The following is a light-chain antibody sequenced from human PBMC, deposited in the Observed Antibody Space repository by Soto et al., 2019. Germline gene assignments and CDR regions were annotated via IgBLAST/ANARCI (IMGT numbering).Light chain of an antibody. CDR3: CSYAGSHYV. Sequence: QSVLTQPASVSGSPGQSITISCTGNSSDVGSYNLVSWYQQHPGKAPKLMIYEGSKRPSGVSNRFSGSKSGNTASLTISGLQAEDEADYYCCSYAGSHYVFGTGTKVTVL. CDR2: EGS. J-gene: IGLJ1*01. CDR1: SSDVGSYNL. V-gene: IGLV2-23*01.